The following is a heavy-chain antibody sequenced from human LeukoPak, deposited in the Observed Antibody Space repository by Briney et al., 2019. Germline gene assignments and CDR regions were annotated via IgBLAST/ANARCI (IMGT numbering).Heavy chain of an antibody. Sequence: PSETLSLTCAVYGGSFSGYYWSWIRQPPGKGLEWIGEINHSGSTNYNPSLESRVTISVDTSKNQFSLKLSSVTAADTAVYYCARVRATGAHDYWGQGTLVTVSS. V-gene: IGHV4-34*01. D-gene: IGHD7-27*01. J-gene: IGHJ4*02. CDR2: INHSGST. CDR1: GGSFSGYY. CDR3: ARVRATGAHDY.